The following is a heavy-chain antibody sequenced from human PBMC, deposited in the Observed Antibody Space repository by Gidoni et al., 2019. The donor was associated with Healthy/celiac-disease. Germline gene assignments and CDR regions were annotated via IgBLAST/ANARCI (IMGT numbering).Heavy chain of an antibody. CDR1: GYTFTGYY. J-gene: IGHJ5*02. V-gene: IGHV1-2*02. CDR2: INPNSGDT. D-gene: IGHD4-17*01. Sequence: QVQLVQSGAEVKKPVASVKVSCKASGYTFTGYYMHWVRQAPGQGLEWMGWINPNSGDTSYEQKFKGRVTMTRDTSISTAYMGLSRLRYDDTAVYYCARGASSNGGWYNWFDPWGQGTLVTVSS. CDR3: ARGASSNGGWYNWFDP.